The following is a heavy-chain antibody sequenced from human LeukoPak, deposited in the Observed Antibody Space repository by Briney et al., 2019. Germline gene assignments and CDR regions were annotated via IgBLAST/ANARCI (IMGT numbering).Heavy chain of an antibody. J-gene: IGHJ4*02. CDR3: NQWYYGDLFDY. D-gene: IGHD4-17*01. Sequence: GGSLRLSCVASGLSFSSLWMSWVRQAPGKGLEWVAFIRYDGSNKYYADSVKGRFTISRDNAKNSLYLQMNSLRAEDTAVYYCNQWYYGDLFDYWGQGTLVTVSS. CDR2: IRYDGSNK. V-gene: IGHV3-30*02. CDR1: GLSFSSLW.